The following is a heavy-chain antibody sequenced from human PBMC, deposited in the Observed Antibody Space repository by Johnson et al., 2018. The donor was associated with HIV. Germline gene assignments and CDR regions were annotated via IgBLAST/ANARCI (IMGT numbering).Heavy chain of an antibody. Sequence: QMQLVESGGGLIQPGGSLRLSCAASGFTVSSNYMSWVRQAPGKGLEWVAVISYDGSYEYYADSVKGRFTISRDNSKNTLYLQMNSLRAEDTAVYYCARDAGQWLDDAFDIWGQGTMVTVS. CDR3: ARDAGQWLDDAFDI. J-gene: IGHJ3*02. V-gene: IGHV3-30*14. D-gene: IGHD6-19*01. CDR2: ISYDGSYE. CDR1: GFTVSSNY.